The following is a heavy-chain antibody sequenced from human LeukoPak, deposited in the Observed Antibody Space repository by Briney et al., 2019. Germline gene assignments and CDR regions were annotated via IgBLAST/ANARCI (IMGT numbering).Heavy chain of an antibody. CDR2: INSDGSST. CDR3: AKDFLYYDSKLYYYYYMDV. D-gene: IGHD3-22*01. J-gene: IGHJ6*03. V-gene: IGHV3-74*01. CDR1: GFTFSSYW. Sequence: GGSLRLSCAASGFTFSSYWMHWVRQAPGKGLVWVSRINSDGSSTSYADSVKGRFTISRDNSKNTLYLQMNSLRAEDTAVYYCAKDFLYYDSKLYYYYYMDVWGKGTTVTISS.